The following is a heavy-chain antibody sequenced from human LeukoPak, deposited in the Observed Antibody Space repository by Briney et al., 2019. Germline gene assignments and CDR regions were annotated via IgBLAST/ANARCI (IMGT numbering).Heavy chain of an antibody. D-gene: IGHD1-1*01. J-gene: IGHJ6*02. V-gene: IGHV1-2*02. CDR3: ARSTPGTTLIYYYGMDV. CDR2: INPNSGGT. Sequence: ASVKVSCKASGYTFTGYYMHWVRQAPGQGLEWMGWINPNSGGTNYAQKFQGRDTMTRDTSISTAYMELSRLRSDDTAVYYCARSTPGTTLIYYYGMDVWGQGTTVTVSS. CDR1: GYTFTGYY.